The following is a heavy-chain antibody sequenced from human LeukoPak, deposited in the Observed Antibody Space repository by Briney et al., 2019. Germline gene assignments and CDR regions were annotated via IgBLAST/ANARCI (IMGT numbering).Heavy chain of an antibody. CDR1: GYTFTSYG. V-gene: IGHV1-18*01. D-gene: IGHD6-13*01. Sequence: ASVKVSCKASGYTFTSYGISWVRQAPGQGLEWMGWISAYNGNTNYAQKLQGRVTMTTDTSTSTAYMELRSLRSDDTAVYYCATYSSSWEDYYYYYGMDVWGQGTTVTVSS. J-gene: IGHJ6*02. CDR2: ISAYNGNT. CDR3: ATYSSSWEDYYYYYGMDV.